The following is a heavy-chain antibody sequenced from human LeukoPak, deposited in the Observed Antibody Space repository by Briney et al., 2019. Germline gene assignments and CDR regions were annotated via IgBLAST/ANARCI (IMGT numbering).Heavy chain of an antibody. CDR3: VVGSRYFDWLLNY. CDR2: ISGSGNYM. V-gene: IGHV3-21*01. CDR1: GFTFSSYS. Sequence: GGSLRLSCAASGFTFSSYSMNWVRQAPGKGLEWVSSISGSGNYMYYADSVKGRFTISRDNAKNSLYLQMNSLRAEDTAVYYCVVGSRYFDWLLNYWGQGTLVTVSS. D-gene: IGHD3-9*01. J-gene: IGHJ4*02.